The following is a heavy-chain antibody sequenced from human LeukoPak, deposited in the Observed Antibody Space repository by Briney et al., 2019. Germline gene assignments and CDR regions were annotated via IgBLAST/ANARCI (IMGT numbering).Heavy chain of an antibody. Sequence: GGSLRLSCAASGFIFSSHSMNWIRQAPGKGLEWVSSISSRISFIYYADSVKGRFTISRDNAKNSLYLQMNSLRAEDTAVYYCARDCIEGPCDIWGQGTMVTVSS. CDR3: ARDCIEGPCDI. J-gene: IGHJ3*02. V-gene: IGHV3-21*01. CDR1: GFIFSSHS. CDR2: ISSRISFI. D-gene: IGHD1-26*01.